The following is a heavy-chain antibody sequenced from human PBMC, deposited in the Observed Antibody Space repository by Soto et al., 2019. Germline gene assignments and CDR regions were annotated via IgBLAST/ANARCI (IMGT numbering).Heavy chain of an antibody. CDR1: GGSISSGGYS. D-gene: IGHD6-13*01. J-gene: IGHJ4*02. CDR3: ASSHAGAHITAAVH. Sequence: QLQLQESGSGLVKPSQTLSRTCAVSGGSISSGGYSWRWIRQPPGKGLEWIGYIYHSGSTYYNPSLKSRVTISVDRSKNQFSLKLSSVTAADTAVYYCASSHAGAHITAAVHWGQGTLVTVSS. CDR2: IYHSGST. V-gene: IGHV4-30-2*01.